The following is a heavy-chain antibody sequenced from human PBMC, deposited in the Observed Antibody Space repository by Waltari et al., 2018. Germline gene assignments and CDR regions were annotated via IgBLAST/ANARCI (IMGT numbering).Heavy chain of an antibody. CDR3: AHRRKFGGIWYSFNY. Sequence: QITLKESGPTLVKPPQTLTLTCTFSGFSLSTTGVAVGWLRQPPGKALEWLALIYWDDDKHYSPSLKSRLTITKDTSRNQVVLTMTNMGPVDSGTYLCAHRRKFGGIWYSFNYWGQGTLVTVSS. J-gene: IGHJ4*02. V-gene: IGHV2-5*02. D-gene: IGHD6-13*01. CDR2: IYWDDDK. CDR1: GFSLSTTGVA.